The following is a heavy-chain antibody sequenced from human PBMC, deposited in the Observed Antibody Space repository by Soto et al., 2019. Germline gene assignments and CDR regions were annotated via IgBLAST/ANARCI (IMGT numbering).Heavy chain of an antibody. J-gene: IGHJ6*03. CDR3: ARGPYYDLIWNYYYMDV. V-gene: IGHV4-59*08. D-gene: IGHD3-16*01. Sequence: QVQLQESGPGLVKPSETLSLSCSVSGGSISGHYWSWVRQTPGKGLEWIGYMYYSGSTNSNPSLTSRATIAVDTSKPHFSLRLTSVTAANTAVYYCARGPYYDLIWNYYYMDVWGKGTTVTVSS. CDR1: GGSISGHY. CDR2: MYYSGST.